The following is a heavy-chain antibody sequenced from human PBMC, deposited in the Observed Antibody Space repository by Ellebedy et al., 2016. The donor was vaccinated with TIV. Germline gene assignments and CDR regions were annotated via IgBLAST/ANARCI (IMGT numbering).Heavy chain of an antibody. CDR3: AKALGEGYYDFWSGYYLYYYYGMDV. Sequence: SLKISCAASGFTFSTYLMHWVRQAPGKGLEWVSGISWNSGSIGYADSVKGRFTISRDNSKNTLYLQMNSLRAEDTAVYYCAKALGEGYYDFWSGYYLYYYYGMDVWGQGTTVTVSS. J-gene: IGHJ6*02. V-gene: IGHV3-9*01. D-gene: IGHD3-3*01. CDR2: ISWNSGSI. CDR1: GFTFSTYL.